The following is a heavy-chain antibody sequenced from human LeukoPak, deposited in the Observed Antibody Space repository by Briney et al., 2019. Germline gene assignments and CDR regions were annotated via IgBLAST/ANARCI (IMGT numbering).Heavy chain of an antibody. Sequence: GGSLRLSCAASGFTLSSNYMSWVRQAPGKGLQWVSDIYSGGSTYYADSAKGRFTISRDNSKNTLYLQMNSLRAEDTAVYYCARVGLSYGSGSYYNLYYYYYMDVWGKGTTVTVSS. D-gene: IGHD3-10*01. CDR2: IYSGGST. V-gene: IGHV3-53*01. CDR3: ARVGLSYGSGSYYNLYYYYYMDV. J-gene: IGHJ6*03. CDR1: GFTLSSNY.